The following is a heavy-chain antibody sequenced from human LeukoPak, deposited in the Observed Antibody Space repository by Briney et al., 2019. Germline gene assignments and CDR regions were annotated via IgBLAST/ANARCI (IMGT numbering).Heavy chain of an antibody. D-gene: IGHD3-22*01. V-gene: IGHV3-21*04. CDR1: GFTFSSYS. Sequence: TGGSLRLSCAASGFTFSSYSMNWVRQAPGKGLEWVSSISSGSTYMYYADSVKGRFTISRDNSKNTLYLQMNSLRAEDTAVYYCAKGVKGYYYDSSGYSDYWGQGTLVTVSS. J-gene: IGHJ4*02. CDR3: AKGVKGYYYDSSGYSDY. CDR2: ISSGSTYM.